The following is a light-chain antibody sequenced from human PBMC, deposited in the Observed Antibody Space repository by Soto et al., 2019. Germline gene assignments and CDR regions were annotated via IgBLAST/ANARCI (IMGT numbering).Light chain of an antibody. CDR1: QSISSW. V-gene: IGKV1-5*01. CDR3: LQDHDDPWT. J-gene: IGKJ1*01. CDR2: AAS. Sequence: DIQMTQSPSTVHASVGDRFTITCRASQSISSWLAWYQQKPGKAPTLLIYAASNLQSGVPSRFRGSRSGTEFTLTVSSLQPEDFATYYCLQDHDDPWTFGQGTKV.